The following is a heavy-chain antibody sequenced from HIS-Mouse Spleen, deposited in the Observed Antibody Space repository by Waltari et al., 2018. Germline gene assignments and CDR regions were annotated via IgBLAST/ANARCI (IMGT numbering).Heavy chain of an antibody. CDR2: SYYSGSP. J-gene: IGHJ2*01. CDR3: AREIPYSSSWYDWYFDL. CDR1: GGSISSSSYY. D-gene: IGHD6-13*01. Sequence: QLQLQESGPGLVKPSETLSLTCTVSGGSISSSSYYWGWIRQPPGKGLGWIGSSYYSGSPYSNPSLKSRVTISVDTSKNQFALKLSSVTAADTAVYYCAREIPYSSSWYDWYFDLWGRGTLVTVSS. V-gene: IGHV4-39*07.